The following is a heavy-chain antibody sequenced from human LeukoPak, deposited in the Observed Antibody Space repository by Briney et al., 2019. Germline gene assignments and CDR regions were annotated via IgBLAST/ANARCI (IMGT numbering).Heavy chain of an antibody. J-gene: IGHJ4*02. V-gene: IGHV1-8*01. CDR3: AVLLPGDYLDR. CDR2: MNPDSGNT. Sequence: ASVRASFKASGYAFNIYDINWVRQATGQGREWMGWMNPDSGNTGFAQKFQGRVTMTRNTSITTAYMDLSSLRFEDTAVYYCAVLLPGDYLDRWVQGTLVSVSS. CDR1: GYAFNIYD.